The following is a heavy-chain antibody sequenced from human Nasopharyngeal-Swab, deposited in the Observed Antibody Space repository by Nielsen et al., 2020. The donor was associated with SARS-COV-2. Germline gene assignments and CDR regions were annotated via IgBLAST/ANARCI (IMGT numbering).Heavy chain of an antibody. J-gene: IGHJ6*02. D-gene: IGHD5-12*01. Sequence: GGSLRLSSSASGFTFSSYSMNWVRQAPGKGLEWVSSISSSSSYIYYADSVKGRFTITRDNAKNSLYLQMNSLRAEDTAVYYCASLGATEPTSYYYYGMDVWGQGTTVTVSS. CDR1: GFTFSSYS. V-gene: IGHV3-21*01. CDR3: ASLGATEPTSYYYYGMDV. CDR2: ISSSSSYI.